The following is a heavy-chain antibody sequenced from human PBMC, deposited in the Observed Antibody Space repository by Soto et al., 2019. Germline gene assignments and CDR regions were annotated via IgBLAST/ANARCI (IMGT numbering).Heavy chain of an antibody. V-gene: IGHV1-18*01. CDR2: ISAYNGNT. CDR1: CYTFTSYG. D-gene: IGHD4-17*01. CDR3: AGDDPANTVTQDY. Sequence: QVQLVQSGAEVKKPGASVKVYCKASCYTFTSYGISSVRQAPGQGLEWMGWISAYNGNTNYAQKLQGRVTMTTDTATSTAYMELRSLRSADTAVYYCAGDDPANTVTQDYWGQGTLVTVSS. J-gene: IGHJ4*02.